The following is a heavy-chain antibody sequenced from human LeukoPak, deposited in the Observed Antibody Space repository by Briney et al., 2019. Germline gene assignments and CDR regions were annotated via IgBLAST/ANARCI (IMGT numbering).Heavy chain of an antibody. D-gene: IGHD3-3*01. CDR1: GFTFGTFA. V-gene: IGHV3-23*01. CDR2: ITGDDST. J-gene: IGHJ4*02. CDR3: AKGHYDFRDY. Sequence: GGSLRLSCAASGFTFGTFAFSWVRQAPGKGLEWVSSITGDDSTYYADSVEGRFTISRDTSSNTLYLQMNSLRAEDTALYYCAKGHYDFRDYWGQGTLVTVSS.